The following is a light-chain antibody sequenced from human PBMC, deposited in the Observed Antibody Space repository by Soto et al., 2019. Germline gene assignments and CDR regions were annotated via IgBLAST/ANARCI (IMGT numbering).Light chain of an antibody. CDR3: ISYTSSSTWV. J-gene: IGLJ3*02. CDR2: EVS. Sequence: QSALTQPASVSGSPGQSITISCTGTSSDVSGYNYVSWYQQYPGKAPKLMIYEVSNRPSGVSDRFSGSRSGNTASLTISGLQAEDESDYYCISYTSSSTWVFGGGTKLTVL. V-gene: IGLV2-14*01. CDR1: SSDVSGYNY.